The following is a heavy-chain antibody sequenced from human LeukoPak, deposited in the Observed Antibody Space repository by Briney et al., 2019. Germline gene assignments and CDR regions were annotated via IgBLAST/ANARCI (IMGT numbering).Heavy chain of an antibody. V-gene: IGHV1-2*02. D-gene: IGHD6-13*01. Sequence: ASVKVSCKASGYTFTGYYMHWVRQAPGQGLEWMGWINPNSGGTNCAQKFQGRVTMTRDTSISTAYMELSRLRSDDTAVYYCARAPTARRSPYDYWGQGTLVTVSS. CDR1: GYTFTGYY. CDR2: INPNSGGT. J-gene: IGHJ4*02. CDR3: ARAPTARRSPYDY.